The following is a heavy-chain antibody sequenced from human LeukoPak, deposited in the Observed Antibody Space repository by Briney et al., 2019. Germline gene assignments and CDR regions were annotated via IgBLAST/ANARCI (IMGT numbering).Heavy chain of an antibody. J-gene: IGHJ5*02. D-gene: IGHD2-15*01. CDR2: ISGSGGST. Sequence: GGSLRLSRAASGFTFSSYGMSWVRQAPGKGLEWVSAISGSGGSTYYADSVKGRFTISRDNSKNTLYLQMNSLRAEDTAVYYCAKDQGRIRSSNWFDPWGQGTLVTVSS. CDR3: AKDQGRIRSSNWFDP. CDR1: GFTFSSYG. V-gene: IGHV3-23*01.